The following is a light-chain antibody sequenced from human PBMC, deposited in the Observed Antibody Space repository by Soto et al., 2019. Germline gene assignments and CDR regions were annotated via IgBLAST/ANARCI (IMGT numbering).Light chain of an antibody. V-gene: IGKV3-20*01. CDR1: QSVSSSY. CDR3: QQYGSSSWT. Sequence: EIVLTQSPGTLSLSPGERATLSCRASQSVSSSYLAWYQQKPGQAPRLLIYGASSRATGFPDRFSGSGSGTDFSLTISRLEAEDLAVYYCQQYGSSSWTFCQGTKVEIK. J-gene: IGKJ1*01. CDR2: GAS.